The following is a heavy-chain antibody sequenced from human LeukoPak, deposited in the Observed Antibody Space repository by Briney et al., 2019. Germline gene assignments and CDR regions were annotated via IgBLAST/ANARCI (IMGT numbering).Heavy chain of an antibody. CDR2: IIPIFGTA. Sequence: GASVKVSCKASGGTFSSYAISWVRQAPGQGLEWMGGIIPIFGTANYAQKFQGRVTITADESTSTAYMELSSLRSEDTAVYYCARASPLRDDSSGYYLFDYWGQGTLVTVSS. CDR3: ARASPLRDDSSGYYLFDY. CDR1: GGTFSSYA. J-gene: IGHJ4*02. D-gene: IGHD3-22*01. V-gene: IGHV1-69*13.